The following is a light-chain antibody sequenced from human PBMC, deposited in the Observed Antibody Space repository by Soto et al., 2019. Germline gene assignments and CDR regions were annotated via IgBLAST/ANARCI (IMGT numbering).Light chain of an antibody. CDR3: HQYGSSTFT. J-gene: IGKJ3*01. CDR1: QSVSSSY. Sequence: EIVLTQSPGTLSLSPGERATLSCRASQSVSSSYLAWYQQKPGQAPRLLIYGASSRATGIPDRFSGSGSVTDFTLTISRLEPEDFAVYYCHQYGSSTFTFGPGTKVDIK. CDR2: GAS. V-gene: IGKV3-20*01.